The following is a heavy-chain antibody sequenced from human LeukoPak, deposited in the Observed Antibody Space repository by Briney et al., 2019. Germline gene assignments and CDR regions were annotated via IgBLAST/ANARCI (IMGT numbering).Heavy chain of an antibody. CDR3: ARAYGDYFDYFDY. CDR2: INAGNGNT. CDR1: GCTFTSYA. Sequence: ASVKVSCKASGCTFTSYAMHWVRQAPGQRLEWMGWINAGNGNTKYSQKFQGRVTITRDTSASTAYMELSSLRSEDTAVYYCARAYGDYFDYFDYWGQGTLVTVSS. V-gene: IGHV1-3*01. J-gene: IGHJ4*02. D-gene: IGHD4-17*01.